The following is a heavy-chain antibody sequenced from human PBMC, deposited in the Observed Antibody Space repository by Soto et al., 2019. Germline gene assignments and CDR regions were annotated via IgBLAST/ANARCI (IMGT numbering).Heavy chain of an antibody. J-gene: IGHJ4*02. CDR3: AREMRISGYYPVFF. V-gene: IGHV1-3*01. Sequence: GASVKVSCKASGYTFTSYAMHWVRQAPGQRLEWMGWINAGNGNTKYSQKFQGRVTITRDTSASTAYMELSSLRSEDTAVYYCAREMRISGYYPVFFWGQGTLVTVSS. CDR1: GYTFTSYA. CDR2: INAGNGNT. D-gene: IGHD3-22*01.